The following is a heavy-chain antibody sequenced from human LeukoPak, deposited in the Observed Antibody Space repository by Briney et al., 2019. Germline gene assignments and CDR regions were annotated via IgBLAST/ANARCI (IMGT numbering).Heavy chain of an antibody. D-gene: IGHD2-15*01. CDR3: ARQGEHSGVYYYMDV. V-gene: IGHV4-39*01. J-gene: IGHJ6*03. CDR1: SASFSSSPYY. Sequence: SETLSLTCSVSSASFSSSPYYWGWIRQPPGMGLEWIGNFYYGGTTYFNPSLKSPITLSVDRSENQFSLKLSSVPATHTDVYCCARQGEHSGVYYYMDVWGKGTRVTVYS. CDR2: FYYGGTT.